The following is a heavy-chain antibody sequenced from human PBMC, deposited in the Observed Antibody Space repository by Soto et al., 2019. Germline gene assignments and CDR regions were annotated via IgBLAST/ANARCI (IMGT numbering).Heavy chain of an antibody. D-gene: IGHD3-3*01. Sequence: QVQLVESGGGVVQPGRSLRLSCAASGFTFSRHTMHWVRQAPGKGLEWVAAISDDGSNTYYADSVNGRFTISRDNSKNTLYRQMNSLISEDTAVHHCAREVYYDFWSGFNTHPYYFDDWGQGSLVTVSS. CDR3: AREVYYDFWSGFNTHPYYFDD. V-gene: IGHV3-30-3*01. CDR1: GFTFSRHT. J-gene: IGHJ4*02. CDR2: ISDDGSNT.